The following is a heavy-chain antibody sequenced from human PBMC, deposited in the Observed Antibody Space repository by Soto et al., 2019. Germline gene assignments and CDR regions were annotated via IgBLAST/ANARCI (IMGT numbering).Heavy chain of an antibody. CDR1: GVSFNNNG. D-gene: IGHD3-10*01. V-gene: IGHV1-69*01. CDR3: ARVLYYGSGSYSPYGMDV. J-gene: IGHJ6*02. Sequence: QVQLVQSGAEVKKPGSSVKVSCKTSGVSFNNNGIGWVRQAPGHGLEWMGGVSPQFRTSNYARKFQGRISITADASTGTVNMELRSLTSEDTAQYYCARVLYYGSGSYSPYGMDVWGQGTTVTVSS. CDR2: VSPQFRTS.